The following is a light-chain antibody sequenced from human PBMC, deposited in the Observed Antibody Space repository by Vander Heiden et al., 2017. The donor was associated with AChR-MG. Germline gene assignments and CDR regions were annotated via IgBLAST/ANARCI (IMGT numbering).Light chain of an antibody. CDR2: EVS. CDR3: SSYAGSNRV. V-gene: IGLV2-8*01. CDR1: SRDVGGYNY. Sequence: HSALTQPPSSSGSPGQSVTTSCTGTSRDVGGYNYVSWYHQPPGNAPNLMIYEVSKRPSGVPDRFSGSKSGSTASLTVSGLQAEDEADYYCSSYAGSNRVFGGGTKLTVL. J-gene: IGLJ3*02.